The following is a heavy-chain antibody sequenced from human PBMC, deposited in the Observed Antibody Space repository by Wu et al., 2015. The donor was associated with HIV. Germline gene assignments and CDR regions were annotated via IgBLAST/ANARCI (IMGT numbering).Heavy chain of an antibody. CDR3: GRRGSWGDRTTIIRGGVDV. D-gene: IGHD3-10*01. V-gene: IGHV1-2*02. Sequence: QVHLVQSGAEVKEPGASVKLSCKTEYSFTGYYMHWVRQAPGQGLEWMGWILPNSGATKYAQRFQGRVTMTRDTSISTVYMELRGLRSEDTAVHYCGRRGSWGDRTTIIRGGVDVWGQGTTVSVSS. J-gene: IGHJ6*02. CDR2: ILPNSGAT. CDR1: EYSFTGYY.